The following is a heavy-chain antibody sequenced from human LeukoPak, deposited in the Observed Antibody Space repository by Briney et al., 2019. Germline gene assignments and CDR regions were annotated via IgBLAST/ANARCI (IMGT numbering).Heavy chain of an antibody. D-gene: IGHD3-22*01. Sequence: ASVKVSCKASGYTFTSYGISWVRQAPGQGLEWMGWINTNTGNPTYAQGFTGRFVFSLDTSVSTAYLQISSLKAEDTAVYYCAREPSSGYGGDAFDIWGQGTMVTVSS. J-gene: IGHJ3*02. CDR3: AREPSSGYGGDAFDI. V-gene: IGHV7-4-1*02. CDR1: GYTFTSYG. CDR2: INTNTGNP.